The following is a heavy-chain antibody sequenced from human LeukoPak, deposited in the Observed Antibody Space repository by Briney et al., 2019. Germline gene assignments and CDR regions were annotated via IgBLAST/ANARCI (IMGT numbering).Heavy chain of an antibody. CDR3: AKTLFSCSSTSCYYGGMDV. V-gene: IGHV3-23*01. CDR1: GFTFSSYA. D-gene: IGHD2-2*01. CDR2: ISVSGGST. Sequence: GGSLRLSCAASGFTFSSYAMSWVRQAPGKGLEWVSAISVSGGSTYYADSVKGRFTISRDNSKNTLYLQMNSLRAEDTAVYYCAKTLFSCSSTSCYYGGMDVWGQGTTVTVSS. J-gene: IGHJ6*02.